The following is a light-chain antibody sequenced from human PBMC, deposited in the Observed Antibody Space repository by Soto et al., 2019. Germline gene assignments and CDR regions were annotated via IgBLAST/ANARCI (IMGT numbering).Light chain of an antibody. Sequence: QSVLTQPRSVSGSPGQSITISCTGANSDVGGYNYVSWYLQHPGKAPKLMIYDVSKRPSGVPDRFSGSKSGNTASLTISGLQAEYEADYYCCSYAGSYTHYVFGTGTKLTVL. J-gene: IGLJ1*01. V-gene: IGLV2-11*01. CDR3: CSYAGSYTHYV. CDR1: NSDVGGYNY. CDR2: DVS.